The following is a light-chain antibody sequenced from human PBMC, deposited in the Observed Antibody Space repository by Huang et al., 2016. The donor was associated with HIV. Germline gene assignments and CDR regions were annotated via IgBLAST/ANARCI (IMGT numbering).Light chain of an antibody. Sequence: ENVLTQSPGALSLSPGERATLSCRASQSVSSDFLAWYQQKPGQAPRLLIYSASNRAPGIPDRFSGSGSGTVFTLTISRLEPADFAVYYCQQYGDSPYTFGQGTKLEIK. J-gene: IGKJ2*01. CDR1: QSVSSDF. V-gene: IGKV3-20*01. CDR3: QQYGDSPYT. CDR2: SAS.